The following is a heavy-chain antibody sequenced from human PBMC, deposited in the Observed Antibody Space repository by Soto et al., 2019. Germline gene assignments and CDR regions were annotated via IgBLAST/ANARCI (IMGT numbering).Heavy chain of an antibody. V-gene: IGHV3-74*01. J-gene: IGHJ4*02. Sequence: PGGSLKLSCAAPGFPFISYRMHWVRQAPGKGLVWVSRINTDGSGTAYADSVRGRFTISRDNAKNTLYLQMSSLRAEDTGVYYCSKVHFSGSASLDYWGQGTLVTVSS. CDR1: GFPFISYR. CDR3: SKVHFSGSASLDY. CDR2: INTDGSGT. D-gene: IGHD5-12*01.